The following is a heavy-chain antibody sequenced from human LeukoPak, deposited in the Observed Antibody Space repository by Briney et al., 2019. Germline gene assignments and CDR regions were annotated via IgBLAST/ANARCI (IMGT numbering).Heavy chain of an antibody. CDR3: AKVFKVAGVAFDPIDY. V-gene: IGHV3-30*02. D-gene: IGHD6-19*01. CDR2: IRYDGSNK. Sequence: PGGSLRLSCTASGFTFSTFSAYGMHWVRQAPGKGLEWVAFIRYDGSNKYYADSVKGRFTISRDNSKNTLYLQMNSLRAEDTAVYYCAKVFKVAGVAFDPIDYWGQGTLVTVSS. J-gene: IGHJ4*02. CDR1: GFTFSTFSAYG.